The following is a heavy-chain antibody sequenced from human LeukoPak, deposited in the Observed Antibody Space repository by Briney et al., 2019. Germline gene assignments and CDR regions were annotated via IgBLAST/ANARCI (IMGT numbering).Heavy chain of an antibody. CDR2: ISGSGGST. Sequence: GGSLRLSCAASGFTFSSYAMSWVRQAPGKGLEWVSAISGSGGSTYYAGSVKGRFTISRDNSKNTLYLQMNSLRAEDTAVYYCAKEGTRIAARRLPFGYWGQRTLVTVSS. V-gene: IGHV3-23*01. D-gene: IGHD6-6*01. CDR1: GFTFSSYA. J-gene: IGHJ4*02. CDR3: AKEGTRIAARRLPFGY.